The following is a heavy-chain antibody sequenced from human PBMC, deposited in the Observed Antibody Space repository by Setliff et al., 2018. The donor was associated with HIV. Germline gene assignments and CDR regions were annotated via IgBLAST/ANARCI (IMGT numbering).Heavy chain of an antibody. CDR2: IHYNGRT. CDR1: GDSITNDDYY. Sequence: ASETLSLTCTVSGDSITNDDYYWGWIRQPPGKGLEWIAIIHYNGRTYYDPSLKSRVTIFMDTSKTQFYLKLRSVTASDTAVYYCARYTSKVDWFDPWGQGTLVTVSS. CDR3: ARYTSKVDWFDP. V-gene: IGHV4-39*01. D-gene: IGHD2-2*02. J-gene: IGHJ5*02.